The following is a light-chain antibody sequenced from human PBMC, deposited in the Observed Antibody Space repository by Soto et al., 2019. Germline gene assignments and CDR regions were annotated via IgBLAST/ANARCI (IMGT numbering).Light chain of an antibody. CDR1: QSVSSSY. V-gene: IGKV3-20*01. Sequence: EIVLTQSPGTLSLSPGERATLSCRASQSVSSSYLAWYQQKPGQAPRLLIYGASSRATGIPDRFSGSGSGTDFALTISRLEPEDVAVYYCQQYGSSPPLLVTFRPGTTVDIK. CDR2: GAS. J-gene: IGKJ3*01. CDR3: QQYGSSPPLLVT.